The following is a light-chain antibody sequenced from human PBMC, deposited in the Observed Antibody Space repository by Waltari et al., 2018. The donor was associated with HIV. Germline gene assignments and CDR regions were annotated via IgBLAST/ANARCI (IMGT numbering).Light chain of an antibody. J-gene: IGKJ2*01. Sequence: DIQMTQSPPSLSASVGDTVTITCRASQGISSWLAWYQQKPGKAPKPLIYAASSLQTGVPSRFSGSGTGTHFTLTISSLQPEDFATYYCQHYDTFHYTFGQGTRLEIK. CDR2: AAS. V-gene: IGKV1D-16*01. CDR1: QGISSW. CDR3: QHYDTFHYT.